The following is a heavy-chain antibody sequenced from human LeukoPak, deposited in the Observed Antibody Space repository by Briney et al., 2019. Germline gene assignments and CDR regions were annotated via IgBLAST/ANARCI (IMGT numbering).Heavy chain of an antibody. J-gene: IGHJ4*02. CDR3: AKDQEGIGMN. V-gene: IGHV3-23*01. CDR1: GGSFSGYY. CDR2: ISGSGGST. D-gene: IGHD1-1*01. Sequence: ETLSLTCAVYGGSFSGYYWSWIRQAPGKGLEWVSAISGSGGSTYYADSVKGRFTISRDNSKNTLYLQMNSLRAEDTAVYYCAKDQEGIGMNWGQGTLVTVSS.